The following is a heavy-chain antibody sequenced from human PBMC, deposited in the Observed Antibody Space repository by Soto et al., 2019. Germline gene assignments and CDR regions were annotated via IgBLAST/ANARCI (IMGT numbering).Heavy chain of an antibody. D-gene: IGHD6-6*01. J-gene: IGHJ6*02. Sequence: QVQLVESGGGVVQPGRSLRLSCVASGFTFSSYAMHWVRQAPGKGLEWVAVISYDGSNKYYADSVKGRFTISRDNSKNTLYLQMNSLRAEDTAVYYCARASWAEYLPPDYYYYYGMDVWGQGTTVTVSS. CDR1: GFTFSSYA. CDR3: ARASWAEYLPPDYYYYYGMDV. CDR2: ISYDGSNK. V-gene: IGHV3-30-3*01.